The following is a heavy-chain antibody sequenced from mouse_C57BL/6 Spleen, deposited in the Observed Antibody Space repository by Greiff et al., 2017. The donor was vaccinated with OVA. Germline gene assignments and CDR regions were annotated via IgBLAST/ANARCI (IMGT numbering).Heavy chain of an antibody. V-gene: IGHV1-66*01. CDR2: IYPGSGNT. D-gene: IGHD1-1*01. CDR3: ARVVANWYFDG. CDR1: GYSFTSYY. Sequence: VQLQQSGPELVKPGASVKISCKASGYSFTSYYIHWVKQRPGQGLEWIGWIYPGSGNTKYNEKFKGKATLTADTSSSTAYMQLSSLTSEDSAVYYCARVVANWYFDGWGTGTTVTVSS. J-gene: IGHJ1*03.